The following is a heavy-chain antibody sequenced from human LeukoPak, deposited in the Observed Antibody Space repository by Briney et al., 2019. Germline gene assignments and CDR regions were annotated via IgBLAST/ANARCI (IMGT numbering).Heavy chain of an antibody. CDR2: ISAYNGNT. CDR3: ARVVDIVVVPAARVYMDV. Sequence: ASVKVSCKASVYTFTSYGISWVQQAPGQGLEWMGWISAYNGNTNYAQKLQGRVTMTTDTSTSTAYMELRSLRSDDTAVYYCARVVDIVVVPAARVYMDVWGKGTTVTVSS. CDR1: VYTFTSYG. V-gene: IGHV1-18*01. D-gene: IGHD2-2*01. J-gene: IGHJ6*03.